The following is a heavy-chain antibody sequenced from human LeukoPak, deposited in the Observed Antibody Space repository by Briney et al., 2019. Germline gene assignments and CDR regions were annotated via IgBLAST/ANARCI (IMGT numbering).Heavy chain of an antibody. CDR1: GFIFSSYA. J-gene: IGHJ4*02. D-gene: IGHD1-26*01. Sequence: GGSLRLSCAASGFIFSSYAMNWVRQAPGKGLEWVSVISGSGGSAYYADSVRGRFTISRDNSKNTLYLQMNSLRAEDTAVYYCAKREVGYYFDYWGQGTLVTVSS. CDR3: AKREVGYYFDY. V-gene: IGHV3-23*01. CDR2: ISGSGGSA.